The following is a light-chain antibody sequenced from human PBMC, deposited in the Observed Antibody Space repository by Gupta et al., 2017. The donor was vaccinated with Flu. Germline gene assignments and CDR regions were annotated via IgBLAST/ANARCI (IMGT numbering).Light chain of an antibody. CDR2: GSS. V-gene: IGKV3-15*01. Sequence: ERATLSCRARQSVRSKLAWYQQKPGQAPRLLIHGSSTRATGIPARFSGSGSGTEFTLTISSLQSEDFAVYFCQQYSDWFLYTFGQGTKLEIK. J-gene: IGKJ2*01. CDR1: QSVRSK. CDR3: QQYSDWFLYT.